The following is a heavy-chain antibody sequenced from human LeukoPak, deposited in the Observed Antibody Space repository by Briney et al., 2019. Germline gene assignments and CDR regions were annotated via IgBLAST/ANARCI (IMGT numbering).Heavy chain of an antibody. CDR3: VRDRGTYRPIDY. CDR2: ISYTGTYI. Sequence: GGSLRLSCAASAFSLNAYDMNWVRQAPGKGLEWVSSISYTGTYIYYADSVKGRFTISRDNAQNSLYLQMNSLRAEDTAIYYCVRDRGTYRPIDYWGQGTLVTVSS. CDR1: AFSLNAYD. J-gene: IGHJ4*02. D-gene: IGHD1-26*01. V-gene: IGHV3-21*04.